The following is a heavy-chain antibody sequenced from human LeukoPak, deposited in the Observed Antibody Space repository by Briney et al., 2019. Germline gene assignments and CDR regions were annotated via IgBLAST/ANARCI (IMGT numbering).Heavy chain of an antibody. Sequence: GRSLRLSCAASGFTFSSYRMHWVRQAPGKGLEWVAVISYDGSNKYYADSVKGRFTISRDNSKNTLYLQMNSLRAEDTAVYYMPDDYWGQGTLVTVSS. J-gene: IGHJ4*02. V-gene: IGHV3-30*03. D-gene: IGHD2-2*01. CDR1: GFTFSSYR. CDR3: PDDY. CDR2: ISYDGSNK.